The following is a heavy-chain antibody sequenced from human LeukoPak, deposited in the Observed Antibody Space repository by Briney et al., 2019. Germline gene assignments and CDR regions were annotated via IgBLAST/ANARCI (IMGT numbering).Heavy chain of an antibody. Sequence: GGSLRLSCAASGFTFSSYAMHWVRQAPGKGLEWVANIKQDGSEKYFVDSVKGRFTISRDNAKNSLYLQMNSLRAEDTAVYYCARVYGGKGGVFDYWGQGTLVTVSS. J-gene: IGHJ4*02. V-gene: IGHV3-7*01. CDR1: GFTFSSYA. CDR3: ARVYGGKGGVFDY. CDR2: IKQDGSEK. D-gene: IGHD4-23*01.